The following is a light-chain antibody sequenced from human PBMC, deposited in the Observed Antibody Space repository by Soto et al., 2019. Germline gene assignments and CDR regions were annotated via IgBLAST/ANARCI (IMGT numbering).Light chain of an antibody. CDR3: QQYYSTPPCT. CDR1: QSVLYSSNNKNY. CDR2: WAS. J-gene: IGKJ2*02. Sequence: DIVMTQSPDSLAVSLGERATINCKSSQSVLYSSNNKNYLAWYQQKPGQPPKLLIYWASTRESGVPDRFSGSESGTDFTLTISSLQAEDVAVYYCQQYYSTPPCTFGQGTKLEIK. V-gene: IGKV4-1*01.